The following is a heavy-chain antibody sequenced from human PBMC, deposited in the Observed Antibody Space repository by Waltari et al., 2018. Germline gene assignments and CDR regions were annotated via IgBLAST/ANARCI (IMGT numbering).Heavy chain of an antibody. CDR2: VIPILGTA. J-gene: IGHJ3*02. CDR1: GGTFSSYA. CDR3: ARARRDPPDAFDI. V-gene: IGHV1-69*05. Sequence: QVQLVQSGAEVKKPGSSVKVSCKASGGTFSSYAISWVRQAPGQGLEWMGGVIPILGTANYAQKFQGRVTMTRDTSISTAYMELSRLRSDDTAVDYCARARRDPPDAFDIWGQGTMVTVSS.